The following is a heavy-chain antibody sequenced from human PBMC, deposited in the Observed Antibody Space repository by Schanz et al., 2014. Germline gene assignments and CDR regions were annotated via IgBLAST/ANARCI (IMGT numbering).Heavy chain of an antibody. CDR3: ARGPSQGYSDGHNIGAYYCGMDV. Sequence: QVQLVQSGAEVKKPGSPVKVSCKSSGGTFSSYAISWVRQAPGQGLEWMGRIIPILGIATYAQKFQGRLTITADKSTSTASMELSSLRSEDTAVYYCARGPSQGYSDGHNIGAYYCGMDVWGQGTTXTVSS. V-gene: IGHV1-69*04. CDR2: IIPILGIA. CDR1: GGTFSSYA. J-gene: IGHJ6*02. D-gene: IGHD5-18*01.